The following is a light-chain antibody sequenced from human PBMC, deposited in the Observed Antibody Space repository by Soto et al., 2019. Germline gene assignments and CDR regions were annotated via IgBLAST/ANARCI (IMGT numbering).Light chain of an antibody. V-gene: IGKV1-39*01. Sequence: DIQMTQSPSSLSASVEDRVIITCRASQSISNHLNWYQQKPGKAPKLLIFAASSLQSGVPSRFSGSRSRPDFTLTISRLQPEDFATYYCQQSYSSPPTFGQGTKVEIK. J-gene: IGKJ1*01. CDR3: QQSYSSPPT. CDR2: AAS. CDR1: QSISNH.